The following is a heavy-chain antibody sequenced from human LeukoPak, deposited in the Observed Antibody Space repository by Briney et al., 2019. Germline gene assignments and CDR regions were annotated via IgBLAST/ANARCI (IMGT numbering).Heavy chain of an antibody. D-gene: IGHD6-13*01. CDR2: FGRSGSDT. CDR3: AKGSLGSWYYFDY. J-gene: IGHJ4*02. Sequence: PGGSLRLSCAASGFTFGTSAMSWVRQAPGKGLEWVSTFGRSGSDTYYSDSVKGRFTIFRDNSKNTLYLQMNSLRDEDTAVYYCAKGSLGSWYYFDYWGQGTLVTVSS. V-gene: IGHV3-23*01. CDR1: GFTFGTSA.